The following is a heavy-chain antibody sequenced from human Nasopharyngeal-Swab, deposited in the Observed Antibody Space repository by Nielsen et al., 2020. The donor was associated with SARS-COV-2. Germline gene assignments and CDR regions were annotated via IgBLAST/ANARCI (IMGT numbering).Heavy chain of an antibody. CDR3: ARSYSSGWADFDY. V-gene: IGHV1-2*02. J-gene: IGHJ4*02. CDR2: INPNSGGT. CDR1: GDTFTGYY. Sequence: ASVKVSCKASGDTFTGYYMHWVRQDPGQGLEWMGWINPNSGGTNYAQKFQGRVTMTRDTSISTAYMELNRLTSDDSTVYYCARSYSSGWADFDYWGQGTLVTVSS. D-gene: IGHD6-19*01.